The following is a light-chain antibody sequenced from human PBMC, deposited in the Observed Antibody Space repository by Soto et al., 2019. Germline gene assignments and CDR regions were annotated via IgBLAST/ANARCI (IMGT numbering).Light chain of an antibody. CDR1: SSNIGAGYD. CDR3: QSYDSTLSARYD. V-gene: IGLV1-40*01. Sequence: QSVLTQPPSVSGAPGQRVTISCTGCSSNIGAGYDVHWYQQRPGTAPKLLILGNINRPSGVPDRFSGSKSGTSASLAITGLQAEDEGDYYCQSYDSTLSARYDFGTGTKVTVL. J-gene: IGLJ1*01. CDR2: GNI.